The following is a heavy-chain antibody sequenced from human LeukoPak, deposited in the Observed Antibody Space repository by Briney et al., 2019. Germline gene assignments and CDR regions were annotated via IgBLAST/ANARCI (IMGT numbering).Heavy chain of an antibody. V-gene: IGHV3-53*01. Sequence: GGSLRLSCAASGFTVSSNYMSWVRQAPGKGLEWVSVIYSGGSTYYADSVKGRLTISRDNSKNTLYLQMNSLRAEDTAVYYCAREPGAYCGGDCPHSAAFDIWGQGTMVTVSS. D-gene: IGHD2-21*02. CDR1: GFTVSSNY. J-gene: IGHJ3*02. CDR2: IYSGGST. CDR3: AREPGAYCGGDCPHSAAFDI.